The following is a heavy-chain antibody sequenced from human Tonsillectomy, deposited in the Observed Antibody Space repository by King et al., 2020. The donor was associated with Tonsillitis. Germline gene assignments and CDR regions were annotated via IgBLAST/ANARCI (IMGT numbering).Heavy chain of an antibody. V-gene: IGHV3-15*07. CDR2: MRSKKDGGTR. J-gene: IGHJ3*02. CDR1: GLDLNDTW. CDR3: ASLKPGTNAFKI. D-gene: IGHD1-7*01. Sequence: VQLVESGGGLGKPGESLSLSCAASGLDLNDTWMNCGRQVHGKGVEWVGRMRSKKDGGTRDYAAPVKGRFAISRDDSKNTLYLEMNSLKTEDTAMYYCASLKPGTNAFKIWGPGTTVTVSS.